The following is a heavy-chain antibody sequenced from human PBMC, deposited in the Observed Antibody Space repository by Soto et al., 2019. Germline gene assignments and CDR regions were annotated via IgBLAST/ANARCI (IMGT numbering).Heavy chain of an antibody. CDR1: GFTFSSYA. J-gene: IGHJ6*02. Sequence: EVQLLESGGGLVQPGGSLRLSCAASGFTFSSYAMSWVRQAPGKGLEWVSAISGSGGSTYYADSVKGRFTISRDNSKNTLYLQMNSLRAEETAVYYCAKVGAAAGTRYYYYGMDVWGQGTTDTVSS. D-gene: IGHD6-13*01. CDR2: ISGSGGST. V-gene: IGHV3-23*01. CDR3: AKVGAAAGTRYYYYGMDV.